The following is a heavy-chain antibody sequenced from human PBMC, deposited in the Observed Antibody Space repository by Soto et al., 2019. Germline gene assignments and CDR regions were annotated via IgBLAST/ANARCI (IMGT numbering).Heavy chain of an antibody. D-gene: IGHD6-13*01. CDR3: ARTAAVYSNHMHPAEIFPH. CDR2: IIPILGIP. V-gene: IGHV1-69*02. J-gene: IGHJ1*01. CDR1: GGTFNSYT. Sequence: QVQLVQSGAEVKKPGSSVKVSCQASGGTFNSYTITWVRQAPGQGLEWMGRIIPILGIPKYAKTFQGRVTITADKSTSTVYMELSSLKSEDTAVYYCARTAAVYSNHMHPAEIFPHWGQGTLVTVSS.